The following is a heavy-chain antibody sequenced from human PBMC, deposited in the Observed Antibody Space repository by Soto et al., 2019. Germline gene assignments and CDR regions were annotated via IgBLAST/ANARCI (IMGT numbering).Heavy chain of an antibody. D-gene: IGHD3-3*01. J-gene: IGHJ4*02. CDR3: ATHSRFKKDY. CDR2: INEHGSET. V-gene: IGHV3-7*02. CDR1: ELTFRNEW. Sequence: EVQLVQSGGDLVQPGGSLRLSCVVSELTFRNEWMTWVRQAPGKGLEWVANINEHGSETYYVDSVKGRFIISRDNAQNLLFPQMNSLRAEDTAVYYCATHSRFKKDYWGQGTLVTVSS.